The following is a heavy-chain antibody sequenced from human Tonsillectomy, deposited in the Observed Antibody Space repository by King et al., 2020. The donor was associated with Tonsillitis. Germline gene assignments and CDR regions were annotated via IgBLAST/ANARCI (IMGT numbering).Heavy chain of an antibody. J-gene: IGHJ4*02. CDR3: ARGGRGRADY. Sequence: VQLQQWGAGLLKPSETLSLTCAVYGGSFSDYYWTWIRQPPGKGLEWIGEINHIGTTNYNPSLKSRLTISVDTSKNQFSLKLSSVTAADTAVYYCARGGRGRADYWGQGTLVTVSS. V-gene: IGHV4-34*01. D-gene: IGHD3-10*01. CDR2: INHIGTT. CDR1: GGSFSDYY.